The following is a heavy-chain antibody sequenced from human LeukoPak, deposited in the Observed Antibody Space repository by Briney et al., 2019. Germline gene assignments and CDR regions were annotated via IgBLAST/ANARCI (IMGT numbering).Heavy chain of an antibody. J-gene: IGHJ4*02. CDR2: IYSGGST. D-gene: IGHD1-14*01. Sequence: PGGSLRLSCAASGFTVSSNYMSWVRQAPGKGLEWVSVIYSGGSTCYADSVKGRFTISRDNSKNTLYLQMNSLRAEDAAVYYCATYNTYYFDYWGQGTLVTVSS. CDR1: GFTVSSNY. CDR3: ATYNTYYFDY. V-gene: IGHV3-53*01.